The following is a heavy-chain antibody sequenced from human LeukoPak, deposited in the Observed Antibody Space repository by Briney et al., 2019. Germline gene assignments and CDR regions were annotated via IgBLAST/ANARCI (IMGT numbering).Heavy chain of an antibody. V-gene: IGHV3-23*01. D-gene: IGHD3-9*01. J-gene: IGHJ4*02. CDR2: ISRSGGIT. CDR3: AKAHRYYDILTGYYTVNDY. Sequence: AGGSLRLSCAASGFTYSSYAMIWLRQAPGKGLEWLSAISRSGGITYYADSVKGRFTISRDNSKNTLYLQMNSLRAEDTAVYYCAKAHRYYDILTGYYTVNDYWGQGTLVTVSS. CDR1: GFTYSSYA.